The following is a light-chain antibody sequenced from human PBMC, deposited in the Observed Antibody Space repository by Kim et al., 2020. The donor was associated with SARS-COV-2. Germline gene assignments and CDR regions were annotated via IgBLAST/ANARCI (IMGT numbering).Light chain of an antibody. J-gene: IGKJ2*02. CDR1: QSVSSSY. V-gene: IGKV3-20*01. Sequence: EIVLTQSPGTLSLSPGERATLSCRASQSVSSSYLAWYQQKPGHAPRLLIYGASSSATGIPDRFSGSGSGTVFTLTISRLEPEDFAVYYCQQYGSSRGTFGQGTKLEI. CDR2: GAS. CDR3: QQYGSSRGT.